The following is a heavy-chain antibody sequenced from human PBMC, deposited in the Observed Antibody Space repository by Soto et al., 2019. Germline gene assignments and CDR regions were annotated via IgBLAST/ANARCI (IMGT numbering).Heavy chain of an antibody. D-gene: IGHD6-13*01. V-gene: IGHV4-31*03. Sequence: SETLSLTCTVSGGSISSGGYYWSWIRQHPGKGLEWIGYIYYSGSTYYNPSLKSRVTISVDTSKNQFSLKLSSVTAADTAVYYCARGRHRIAAAGPYFDYWGQGTLVTVSS. J-gene: IGHJ4*02. CDR2: IYYSGST. CDR1: GGSISSGGYY. CDR3: ARGRHRIAAAGPYFDY.